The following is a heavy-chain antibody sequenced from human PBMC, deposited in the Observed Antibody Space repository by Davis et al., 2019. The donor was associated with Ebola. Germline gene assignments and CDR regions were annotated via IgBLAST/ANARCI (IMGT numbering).Heavy chain of an antibody. CDR2: IYSGGST. V-gene: IGHV3-53*01. CDR3: ARGTTSPLLYYYYGMDV. CDR1: GFTVSSNY. D-gene: IGHD2/OR15-2a*01. J-gene: IGHJ6*04. Sequence: GESLKISCAASGFTVSSNYMSWVRQAPGKGLEWVSVIYSGGSTYYADSVKGRFTISRDNAKNSLYLQMNSLRDEDTAVYYCARGTTSPLLYYYYGMDVWGKGTTVTVSS.